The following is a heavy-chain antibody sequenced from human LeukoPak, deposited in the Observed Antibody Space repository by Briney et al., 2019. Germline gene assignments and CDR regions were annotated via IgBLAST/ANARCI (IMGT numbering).Heavy chain of an antibody. V-gene: IGHV1-46*01. Sequence: ASVKVSCKASGYTFTSYYMHWVRQAPGQGLEWMGIINPSGGSTSYAQKFQGRVTITADESTSTAYMELSSLRSEDTAVYYCARSIVGATPPYYYGMDVWGQGTTVTVSS. D-gene: IGHD1-26*01. CDR3: ARSIVGATPPYYYGMDV. J-gene: IGHJ6*02. CDR1: GYTFTSYY. CDR2: INPSGGST.